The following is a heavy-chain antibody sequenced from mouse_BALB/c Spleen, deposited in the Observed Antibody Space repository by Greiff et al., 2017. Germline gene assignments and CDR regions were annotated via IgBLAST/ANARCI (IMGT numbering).Heavy chain of an antibody. CDR3: ARGGIYYGNYDAMDY. V-gene: IGHV5-4*02. CDR2: ISDGGSYT. CDR1: GFTFSDYY. Sequence: EVKLVESGGGLVKPGGSLKLSCAASGFTFSDYYMYWVRQTPEKRLEWVATISDGGSYTYYPDSVKGRFTISRDNAKNNLYLQMSSLKSEDTAMYYCARGGIYYGNYDAMDYWGQGTSVTVSS. D-gene: IGHD2-1*01. J-gene: IGHJ4*01.